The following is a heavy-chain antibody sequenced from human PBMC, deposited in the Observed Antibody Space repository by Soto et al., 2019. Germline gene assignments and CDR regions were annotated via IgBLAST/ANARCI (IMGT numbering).Heavy chain of an antibody. D-gene: IGHD6-19*01. J-gene: IGHJ4*02. CDR2: IKEDGSEK. CDR1: GFTFSNYW. Sequence: EVQLVESGGGLVQPGGSLRLSCAASGFTFSNYWMSWVRQVPGKGLAWVSNIKEDGSEKYYVDSVKGRFTISRDNAKKSVQLQMNSLRDEDTAVYYCVRFSILVSGRGRGAFFDSWGQGTPVTVSS. CDR3: VRFSILVSGRGRGAFFDS. V-gene: IGHV3-7*03.